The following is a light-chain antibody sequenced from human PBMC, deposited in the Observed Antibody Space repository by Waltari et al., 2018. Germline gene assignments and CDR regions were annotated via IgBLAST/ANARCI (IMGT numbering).Light chain of an antibody. V-gene: IGLV2-23*02. CDR1: SSDVATYDL. CDR2: EVT. J-gene: IGLJ2*01. CDR3: SSYAGHNTWI. Sequence: QSALTQPASVSGSPGQSITISCTGTSSDVATYDLVSWFQQHPGKAPKLIIYEVTKRPPGISDRFSGFKSGNTASLTISGLRAEDDTDYYCSSYAGHNTWIFGGGTKLTVL.